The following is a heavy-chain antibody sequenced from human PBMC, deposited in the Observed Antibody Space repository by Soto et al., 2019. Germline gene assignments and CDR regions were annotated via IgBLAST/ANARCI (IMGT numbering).Heavy chain of an antibody. J-gene: IGHJ3*02. CDR2: IYPGDSDT. CDR3: ARLWSGSYPGDAFDI. V-gene: IGHV5-51*01. D-gene: IGHD1-26*01. CDR1: GYSFTSYW. Sequence: GESLKISCKGSGYSFTSYWIGWVRQMPGKGLEWMGIIYPGDSDTRYSPSFQGQVTISADKSISTAYLQWSSLKASDTAMYYCARLWSGSYPGDAFDIWGQGTLVTVSS.